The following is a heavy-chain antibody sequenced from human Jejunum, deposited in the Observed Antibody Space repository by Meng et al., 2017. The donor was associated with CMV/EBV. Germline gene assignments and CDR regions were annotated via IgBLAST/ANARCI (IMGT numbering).Heavy chain of an antibody. CDR2: ICHSGSA. Sequence: VSGFSICRGYYWGGCRQAPGRGMEWIGSICHSGSAYYNPSLKSRVAISVDTSENQFSLRLDSVTAADTAVYYCARARSTTWYQDFWGQGALVTVSS. J-gene: IGHJ4*02. D-gene: IGHD6-13*01. CDR3: ARARSTTWYQDF. V-gene: IGHV4-38-2*01. CDR1: GFSICRGYY.